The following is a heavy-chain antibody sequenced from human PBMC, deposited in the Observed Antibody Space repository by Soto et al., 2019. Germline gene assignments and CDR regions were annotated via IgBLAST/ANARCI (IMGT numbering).Heavy chain of an antibody. D-gene: IGHD3-3*01. CDR2: IGDDTAYI. Sequence: EVQLVESGGGLVKPGGSLRLSCTASGFNFGGHSMNWFRHAPGKGLEWVSSIGDDTAYIYYADSVRGRFTISRDNADNSLYLQMNSLRAEDTGIYYCARDQRFLRHGFSDFWGQGALVTGSS. CDR1: GFNFGGHS. V-gene: IGHV3-21*01. J-gene: IGHJ4*02. CDR3: ARDQRFLRHGFSDF.